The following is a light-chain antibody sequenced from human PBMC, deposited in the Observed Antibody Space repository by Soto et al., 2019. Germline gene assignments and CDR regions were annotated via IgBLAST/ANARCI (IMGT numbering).Light chain of an antibody. CDR1: QSVSSSY. CDR3: QQYGSSPWT. V-gene: IGKV3-20*01. J-gene: IGKJ1*01. Sequence: EIVLTQSPGTLSLSPGERATLSCRASQSVSSSYLAWYQQKPGQAPRLLIYGASSRATGIPDRFSGSGSGTDFTLTITRLEPEDFVVYYCQQYGSSPWTFGQGTKVDIK. CDR2: GAS.